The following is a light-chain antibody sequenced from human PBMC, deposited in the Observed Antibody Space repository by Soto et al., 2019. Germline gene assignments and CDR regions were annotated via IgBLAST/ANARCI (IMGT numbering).Light chain of an antibody. CDR2: DIS. V-gene: IGKV1-39*01. Sequence: DIQMTQSPSSLSASVGDRVTITCRASQSVFNYLHWYQQKPGRAPNLLIYDISTLQSGVPSRFSGSGSGTDFTLTISSLQHEDFATYYCQQSYYNPTFGQGTNADIK. CDR3: QQSYYNPT. CDR1: QSVFNY. J-gene: IGKJ1*01.